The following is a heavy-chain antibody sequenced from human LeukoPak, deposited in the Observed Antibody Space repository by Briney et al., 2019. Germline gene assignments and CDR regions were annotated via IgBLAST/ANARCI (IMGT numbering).Heavy chain of an antibody. Sequence: ASVKVSCKASGYTFTSYAMNWVRQAPGQGLEWMGWINTNTGNPTYAQGFTGRFVFSLDTSVSTAYLQISSLKAEDTAVYYCAREARGSGSYYNAAPFDYWGQGTLVTVSS. J-gene: IGHJ4*02. CDR2: INTNTGNP. V-gene: IGHV7-4-1*02. CDR1: GYTFTSYA. CDR3: AREARGSGSYYNAAPFDY. D-gene: IGHD3-10*01.